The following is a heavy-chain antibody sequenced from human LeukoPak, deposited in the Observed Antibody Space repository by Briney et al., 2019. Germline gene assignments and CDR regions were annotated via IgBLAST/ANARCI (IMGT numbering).Heavy chain of an antibody. J-gene: IGHJ4*02. D-gene: IGHD4/OR15-4a*01. CDR1: GFTFSNAW. V-gene: IGHV3-53*01. CDR2: IYSDST. Sequence: GGSLRLSCAASGFTFSNAWMSWVRQAPGKGLEWVSFIYSDSTHYSDSVKGRFTISRDNSKNTLYLQMNSLRAEDTAVYYCARRAGAYSHPYDYWGQGTLVTVSS. CDR3: ARRAGAYSHPYDY.